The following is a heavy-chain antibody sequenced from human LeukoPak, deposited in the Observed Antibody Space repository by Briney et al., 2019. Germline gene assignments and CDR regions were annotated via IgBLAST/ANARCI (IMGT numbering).Heavy chain of an antibody. CDR3: WRLDNCCGGSCRRGLYY. V-gene: IGHV4-39*01. J-gene: IGHJ4*02. CDR1: GGSISSSSYY. CDR2: IYYSGST. Sequence: SETLSLTCTVSGGSISSSSYYWGWIRQPPGKGLEWIGSIYYSGSTYYNPSLKSRVTISVDTSKNQFSLKLSSVAAADTAVYYCWRLDNCCGGSCRRGLYYWGQGTLVTVSS. D-gene: IGHD2-15*01.